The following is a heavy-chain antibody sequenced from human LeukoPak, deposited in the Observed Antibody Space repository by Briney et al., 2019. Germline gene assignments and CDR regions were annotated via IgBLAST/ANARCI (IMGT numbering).Heavy chain of an antibody. J-gene: IGHJ4*02. Sequence: RSSETLSLTCAVSGYSISSGYYWGWIRQPPGKGLEWIGSIYRSGSTYYNPSLKSRVTISVDTSKNQFSLKLTSVTAADTAVYYCARTTGNYGYYFDYWGQGTLVTVSS. V-gene: IGHV4-38-2*01. D-gene: IGHD1-7*01. CDR3: ARTTGNYGYYFDY. CDR1: GYSISSGYY. CDR2: IYRSGST.